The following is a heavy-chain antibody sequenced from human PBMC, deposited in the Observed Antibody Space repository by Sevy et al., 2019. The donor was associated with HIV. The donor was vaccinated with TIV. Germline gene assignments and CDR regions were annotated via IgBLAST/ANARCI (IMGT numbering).Heavy chain of an antibody. V-gene: IGHV1-69*13. D-gene: IGHD6-19*01. CDR3: ARDNLAVGGRGWYDP. Sequence: ASVKVSCKGSGGTFTSYAISWVRQAPGLGLEWMGGIIPLLGTANYAQQFQGRVTITADESTSTVYMELSSLRSEDTAVYYCARDNLAVGGRGWYDPWGQGTLVTVSS. CDR2: IIPLLGTA. J-gene: IGHJ5*02. CDR1: GGTFTSYA.